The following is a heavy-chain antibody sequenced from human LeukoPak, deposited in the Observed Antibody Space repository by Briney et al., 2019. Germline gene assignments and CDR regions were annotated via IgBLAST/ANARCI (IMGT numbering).Heavy chain of an antibody. CDR1: GGSFSGYY. Sequence: SETLSLTCAVYGGSFSGYYWSWIRQPPGKGLEWIGEINHSGSTNYNPSLRSRVTISVDTSKNQFSLKLSSVTAADTAVYYCARAYKYDYVWGSYRRSCYFEYWGQGTLVTVSS. V-gene: IGHV4-34*01. J-gene: IGHJ4*02. CDR3: ARAYKYDYVWGSYRRSCYFEY. D-gene: IGHD3-16*02. CDR2: INHSGST.